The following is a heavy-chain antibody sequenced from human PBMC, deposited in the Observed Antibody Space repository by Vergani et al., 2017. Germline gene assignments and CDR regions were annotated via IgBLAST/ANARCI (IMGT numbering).Heavy chain of an antibody. CDR2: IYSSGSS. D-gene: IGHD2-2*01. J-gene: IGHJ5*02. CDR3: ARAPVVPSAMRVEWFDP. V-gene: IGHV4-61*02. CDR1: GGSISSGSY. Sequence: QVQLQESGPGLVRPSQTLSLTCTVSGGSISSGSYWSWIRQPAGKGLEWSGRIYSSGSSNYNTSLKSRVTISVDTSKNQFSLKLSSVTAADTAVYYCARAPVVPSAMRVEWFDPWGQGNLVTVSS.